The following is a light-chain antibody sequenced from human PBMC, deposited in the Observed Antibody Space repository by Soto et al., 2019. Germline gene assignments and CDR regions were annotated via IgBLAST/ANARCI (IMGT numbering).Light chain of an antibody. CDR1: QSVSSN. V-gene: IGKV3-15*01. J-gene: IGKJ1*01. Sequence: EIVMTQSPATLSVSPGERATLSCRASQSVSSNLAWYQPKPGQAPRLLIYGASTRATGIPARFSGSGSGTEFTLTISSLQSEDFAVYYCQPYNNWPPWTFGQGTKVEIK. CDR3: QPYNNWPPWT. CDR2: GAS.